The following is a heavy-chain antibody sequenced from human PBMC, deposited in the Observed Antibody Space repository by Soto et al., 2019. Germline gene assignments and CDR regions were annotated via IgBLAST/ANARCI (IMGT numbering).Heavy chain of an antibody. CDR2: IGAYNGHT. D-gene: IGHD3-22*01. CDR3: AREDYYDRSGYLPVRYYFGMDV. Sequence: ASVKVSCKASGYTFTNSGISWVRQAPRQGLEWMGWIGAYNGHTKYAQKLQGRVTMTTDTSTSTAYMELRSLKYDDTAVYYCAREDYYDRSGYLPVRYYFGMDVCGQGTTVTVSS. J-gene: IGHJ6*02. CDR1: GYTFTNSG. V-gene: IGHV1-18*01.